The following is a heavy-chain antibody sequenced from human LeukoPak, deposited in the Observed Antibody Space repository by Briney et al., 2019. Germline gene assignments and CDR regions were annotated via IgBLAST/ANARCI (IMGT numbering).Heavy chain of an antibody. Sequence: GASVKVSCMASGYTFTSYGISWVRQAPGQGLEWMGWISAYNGDTNYAQKLQGRVTMTTDTSTSTAYMELRSLRSDDTAVYYCARGHHTAAYDSSGSDYWGQGTLVTVSS. V-gene: IGHV1-18*01. CDR2: ISAYNGDT. D-gene: IGHD3-22*01. J-gene: IGHJ4*02. CDR3: ARGHHTAAYDSSGSDY. CDR1: GYTFTSYG.